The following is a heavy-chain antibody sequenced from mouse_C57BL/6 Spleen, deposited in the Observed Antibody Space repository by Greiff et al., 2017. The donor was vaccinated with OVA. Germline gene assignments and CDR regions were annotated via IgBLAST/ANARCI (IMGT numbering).Heavy chain of an antibody. V-gene: IGHV1-26*01. CDR2: FNPNNGGT. J-gene: IGHJ1*03. CDR3: ASYGSVYFDV. CDR1: GYTFTDYY. Sequence: EVQLQQSGPELVKPGASVKISCKASGYTFTDYYMNWVKQSHGKSLEWIGDFNPNNGGTSYNQKFTGKATLTVAKSSSPGYMELRSLTSEDSAAYDCASYGSVYFDVWGTGTTVTVS. D-gene: IGHD1-1*01.